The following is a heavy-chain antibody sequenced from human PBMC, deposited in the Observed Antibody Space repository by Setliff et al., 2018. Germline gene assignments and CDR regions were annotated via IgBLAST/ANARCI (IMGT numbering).Heavy chain of an antibody. CDR2: IRNKAYGGTT. Sequence: PGESLRLSCTTSGFIFGDYAITWVRQAPGKGLEWVGFIRNKAYGGTTEYAASVKGRFTISRDESKSIAFLHMNDLKTEDTTVYFCTTRGDSSLGYCSGRSCYSGHWGQGTLVTVSS. CDR1: GFIFGDYA. V-gene: IGHV3-49*04. CDR3: TTRGDSSLGYCSGRSCYSGH. D-gene: IGHD2-15*01. J-gene: IGHJ4*02.